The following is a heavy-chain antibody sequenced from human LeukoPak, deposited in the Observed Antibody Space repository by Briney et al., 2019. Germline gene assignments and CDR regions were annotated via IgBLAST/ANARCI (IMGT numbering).Heavy chain of an antibody. CDR2: VYYSGSI. CDR3: ARHAPYSGYYSSFDY. V-gene: IGHV4-39*01. J-gene: IGHJ4*02. Sequence: SETLSLTCGVSGGSITNTNYWTWVRQPPGKGLEWIGSVYYSGSIYYSPSLKSRVSISVDTSKNQFSLRLNSVTAADTAVYYCARHAPYSGYYSSFDYWGQGTLVTVSS. D-gene: IGHD3-22*01. CDR1: GGSITNTNY.